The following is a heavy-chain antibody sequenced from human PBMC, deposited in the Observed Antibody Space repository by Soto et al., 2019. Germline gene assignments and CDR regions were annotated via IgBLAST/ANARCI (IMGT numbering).Heavy chain of an antibody. CDR3: ARILGGGND. Sequence: GASVKVSCKAFGYTFARYYIHWVRQAPGQGLEWMGIINPSIGNTSYAQKFQGRVTMTRDTSTSTVYMELSCLRSEDTAVYYCARILGGGNDWGQGTLVTVSS. J-gene: IGHJ4*02. CDR1: GYTFARYY. D-gene: IGHD1-1*01. CDR2: INPSIGNT. V-gene: IGHV1-46*01.